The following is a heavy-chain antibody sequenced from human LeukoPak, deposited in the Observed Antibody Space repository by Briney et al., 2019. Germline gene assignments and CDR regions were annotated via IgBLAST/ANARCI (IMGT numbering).Heavy chain of an antibody. J-gene: IGHJ4*02. Sequence: WVRQPPGKALEWVSDISGSGGSTYYADSVKGRFTISRDNSKNTLYLQMNRLRAEDTAVYYCAKRGLAAALFRWGQGTLVTVSS. D-gene: IGHD6-13*01. CDR3: AKRGLAAALFR. V-gene: IGHV3-23*01. CDR2: ISGSGGST.